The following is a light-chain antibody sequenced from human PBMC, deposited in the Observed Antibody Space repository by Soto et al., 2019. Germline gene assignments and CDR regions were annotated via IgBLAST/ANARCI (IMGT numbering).Light chain of an antibody. J-gene: IGKJ2*02. Sequence: DIQMTQSPSSLSASVGDRVTITCRASQSISNSLIWYQQQPGQAPRLLIYAASTLQSGVPSRFSGSGSGTYFTFIISSLQPEDFATYYCQQSYSTPWTFGQGTKLEIK. CDR2: AAS. CDR1: QSISNS. V-gene: IGKV1-39*01. CDR3: QQSYSTPWT.